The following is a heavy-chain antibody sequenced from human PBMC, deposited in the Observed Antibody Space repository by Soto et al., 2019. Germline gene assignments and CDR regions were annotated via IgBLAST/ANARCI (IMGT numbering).Heavy chain of an antibody. V-gene: IGHV3-53*01. CDR3: ARNYDSTAGGAFDI. J-gene: IGHJ3*02. D-gene: IGHD3-22*01. Sequence: EVQLVESGGGLIQPGGSLRLSCAASGFTVSSNYMSWVRQAPGKGLEWVSVIYSGGSKYYADSVKCGFTISRDNSKNTLYLQMNSLRAEDTAVYYCARNYDSTAGGAFDIWGQGTMVTVSS. CDR2: IYSGGSK. CDR1: GFTVSSNY.